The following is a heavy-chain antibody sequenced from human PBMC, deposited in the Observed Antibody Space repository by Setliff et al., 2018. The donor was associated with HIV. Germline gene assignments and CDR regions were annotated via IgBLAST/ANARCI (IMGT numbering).Heavy chain of an antibody. CDR2: VNAGGST. Sequence: SETLSLTCAVYGGSFSGYYWSWIRQSPGEGLEWIGEVNAGGSTNYNPSLKSRVTISMDTSKNQFSLRVTSVTAADTAFYFCARGAITMVRGVGFDPWGQGTLVTVSS. V-gene: IGHV4-34*01. CDR1: GGSFSGYY. J-gene: IGHJ5*02. CDR3: ARGAITMVRGVGFDP. D-gene: IGHD3-10*01.